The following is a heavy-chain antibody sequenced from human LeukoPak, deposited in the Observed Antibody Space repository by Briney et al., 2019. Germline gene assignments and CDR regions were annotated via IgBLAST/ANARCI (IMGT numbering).Heavy chain of an antibody. Sequence: SETLSLTCTVSDGSISSSSYYWGWIRQPPGKGLEWIGEINHSGSTNYNPSLKSRVTISVDTSKNQFSLKLSSVTAADTAVYYCARGGDIVVVVAATGAFDIWGQGTMVTVSS. D-gene: IGHD2-15*01. V-gene: IGHV4-39*07. J-gene: IGHJ3*02. CDR2: INHSGST. CDR3: ARGGDIVVVVAATGAFDI. CDR1: DGSISSSSYY.